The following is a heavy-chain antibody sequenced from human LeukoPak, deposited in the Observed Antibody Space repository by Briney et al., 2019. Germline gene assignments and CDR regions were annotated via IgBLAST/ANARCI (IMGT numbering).Heavy chain of an antibody. CDR2: ISSSSSYI. D-gene: IGHD5-18*01. CDR1: GFTFSSYS. J-gene: IGHJ4*02. V-gene: IGHV3-21*01. Sequence: PGGSLRLSCAASGFTFSSYSMNWVRQAPGKGLEWVSSISSSSSYIYYADSVKGRFTTSRDNAKNSLYLQMNSLRAEDTAVYYCARARERLTAMVRYFDYWGQGTLVTVSS. CDR3: ARARERLTAMVRYFDY.